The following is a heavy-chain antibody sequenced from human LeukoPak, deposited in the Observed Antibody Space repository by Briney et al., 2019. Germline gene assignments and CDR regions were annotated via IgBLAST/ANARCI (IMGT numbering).Heavy chain of an antibody. V-gene: IGHV3-74*01. CDR2: IHSDGSST. D-gene: IGHD2-15*01. J-gene: IGHJ4*02. CDR3: ARFGYVAAVDV. CDR1: GFDLSNYW. Sequence: GGSLRLSCVASGFDLSNYWMHWVRQSPGKGLVWVSRIHSDGSSTTYADSVKGRLTISRDNAKNTLYLQMNSLRAEDTAVYHCARFGYVAAVDVWGQGTPVTVSS.